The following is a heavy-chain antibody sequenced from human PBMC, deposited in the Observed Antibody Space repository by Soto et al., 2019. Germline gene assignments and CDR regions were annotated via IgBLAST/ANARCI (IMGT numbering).Heavy chain of an antibody. Sequence: WWSLRLSCSASVFSFSNYGMHWLRQAPGKGLEWVAVISYDGSSKYHADSVKGRFTISRDNSKNTLHLQMNSLRAEDTAVYYCSKDRRGGRAVLDSWGQGTPVTVSS. CDR1: VFSFSNYG. J-gene: IGHJ4*02. V-gene: IGHV3-30*18. D-gene: IGHD2-8*01. CDR3: SKDRRGGRAVLDS. CDR2: ISYDGSSK.